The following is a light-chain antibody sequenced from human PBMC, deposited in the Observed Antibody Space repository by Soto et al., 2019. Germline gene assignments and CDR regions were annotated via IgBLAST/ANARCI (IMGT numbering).Light chain of an antibody. CDR1: EGIRYD. Sequence: AIPMTQSQSSLSASVGDRVTITCRSSEGIRYDLGWYQQKPGKAPRLLIYAASTLQSGVPSRFSGSGSGTYFTLTISSLQPDDFSTYYCLPDSTYLPTFGRGTEVEMK. J-gene: IGKJ1*01. V-gene: IGKV1-6*01. CDR3: LPDSTYLPT. CDR2: AAS.